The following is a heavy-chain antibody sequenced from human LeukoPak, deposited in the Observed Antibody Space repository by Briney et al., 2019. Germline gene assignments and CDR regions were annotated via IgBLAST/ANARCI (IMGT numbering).Heavy chain of an antibody. Sequence: GGSLRLSCAASGFTFSSYEMNWVRQAPGEGLEWVSYISTTGSSIYYADSVKGRFTISRDNAKNSLYLQMNSLRAEDTAVYYCARASRRNGGACNIWGQGTMVTVSS. CDR1: GFTFSSYE. J-gene: IGHJ3*02. D-gene: IGHD3-10*01. V-gene: IGHV3-48*03. CDR3: ARASRRNGGACNI. CDR2: ISTTGSSI.